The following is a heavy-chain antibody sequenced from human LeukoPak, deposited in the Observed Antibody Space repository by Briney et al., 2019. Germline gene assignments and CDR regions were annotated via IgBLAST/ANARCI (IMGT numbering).Heavy chain of an antibody. CDR2: IRYDGSDK. J-gene: IGHJ4*02. D-gene: IGHD6-6*01. Sequence: GGSLRLSCAASGFTFSSYGMHWVRQAPGKGLKWVAFIRYDGSDKYYADSVKGRFTISRDNSKNTLYLQMNSLRAEDTAMYYCAKASSTSSLSAFDYWGQGSLVTVSS. CDR1: GFTFSSYG. V-gene: IGHV3-30*02. CDR3: AKASSTSSLSAFDY.